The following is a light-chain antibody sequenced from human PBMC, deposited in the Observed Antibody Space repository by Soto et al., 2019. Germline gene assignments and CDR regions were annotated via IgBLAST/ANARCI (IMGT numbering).Light chain of an antibody. CDR2: QDS. Sequence: SYELTQPPSVSVSPGQTASITCSGAKLGKKYASWYQQKAGQSPGVVIYQDSQRASGIPERFSGANSGNTANLTISGTQAMDEADYYCQAWDSSPGVFGAGTKLTVL. CDR1: KLGKKY. V-gene: IGLV3-1*01. J-gene: IGLJ1*01. CDR3: QAWDSSPGV.